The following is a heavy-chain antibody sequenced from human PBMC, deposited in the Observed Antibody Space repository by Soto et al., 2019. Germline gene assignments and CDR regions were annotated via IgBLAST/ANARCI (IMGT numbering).Heavy chain of an antibody. CDR3: ARGEQYSGTIFYY. CDR2: TYYRSKWYN. V-gene: IGHV6-1*01. CDR1: GDSVSSNSAA. Sequence: PSQTLSLTCCISGDSVSSNSAAWNWLRQSPSRGLELLGRTYYRSKWYNDYAVSVESRITINPDTSKNHFSLQLNFVTPEDTAVYFCARGEQYSGTIFYYWGQGTLVTVSS. J-gene: IGHJ4*02. D-gene: IGHD1-26*01.